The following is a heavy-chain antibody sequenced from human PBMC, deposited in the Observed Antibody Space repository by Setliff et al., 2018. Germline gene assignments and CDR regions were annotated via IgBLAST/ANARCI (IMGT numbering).Heavy chain of an antibody. J-gene: IGHJ6*03. Sequence: SVKVSCKASGGTFSSYAISWVRQAPGQGLEWMGRIIPIFGTTGYTQKFQGRVTITADEGTNTAYMELSSLRSDDTAMYYCARDRYFYDASGQRSGYYYYMDVWGKVTTVTVSS. CDR3: ARDRYFYDASGQRSGYYYYMDV. V-gene: IGHV1-69*13. CDR1: GGTFSSYA. D-gene: IGHD3-22*01. CDR2: IIPIFGTT.